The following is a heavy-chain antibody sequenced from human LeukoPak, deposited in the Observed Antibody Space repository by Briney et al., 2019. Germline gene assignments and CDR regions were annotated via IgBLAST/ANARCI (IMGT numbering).Heavy chain of an antibody. V-gene: IGHV1-69*13. J-gene: IGHJ4*02. Sequence: ASVKVSCKASGGTFSSYAISWVRQAPGQGLEWMGGIIPIFGTANYAQKFQGRVTITADESTSTAYMELSSLRSEDTAVYYCARDSGHCSSTSCYPYYFDYWGQGTLVTVSS. CDR1: GGTFSSYA. D-gene: IGHD2-2*01. CDR3: ARDSGHCSSTSCYPYYFDY. CDR2: IIPIFGTA.